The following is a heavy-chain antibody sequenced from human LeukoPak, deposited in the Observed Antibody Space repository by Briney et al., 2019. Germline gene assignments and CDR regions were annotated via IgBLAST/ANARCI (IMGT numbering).Heavy chain of an antibody. D-gene: IGHD3-22*01. Sequence: ASVKVSCKASGYTFTNYYIHWVRQAPGQGLEWMGKITPSGGATTYAQKFQGRVIVIRDTSTSTFYMELSSLRSEDTAVYYCARERNSGYYFFDYWGQGTLVTVSS. CDR1: GYTFTNYY. CDR2: ITPSGGAT. J-gene: IGHJ4*02. CDR3: ARERNSGYYFFDY. V-gene: IGHV1-46*03.